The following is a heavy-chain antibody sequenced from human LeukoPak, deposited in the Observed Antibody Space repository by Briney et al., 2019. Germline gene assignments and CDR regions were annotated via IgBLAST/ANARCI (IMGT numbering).Heavy chain of an antibody. CDR3: TTYRFPPRATTLDY. CDR2: IKSKTDGGTT. D-gene: IGHD1-26*01. Sequence: PGGSLRLSCAASGFTFSSAWMSWVRQAPGKRLEWVGRIKSKTDGGTTDYAAPVKGRFTISRDDSKKTLYLQMNSLKTEDTAVYYCTTYRFPPRATTLDYWGQGTLVTVSS. CDR1: GFTFSSAW. J-gene: IGHJ4*02. V-gene: IGHV3-15*01.